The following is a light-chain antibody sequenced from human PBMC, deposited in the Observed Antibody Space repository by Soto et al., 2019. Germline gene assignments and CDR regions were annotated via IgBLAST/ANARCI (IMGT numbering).Light chain of an antibody. CDR1: SSNIGAGYD. Sequence: QAVVTQTPSVSGAPGQKITMSCTGSSSNIGAGYDVHWYQQVPGTAPRLLIYADNNRPSGVPDRFSASKSGASASLAITGLQGEDEATYYCQSYDTSLSGVIFGAGTKLTVL. J-gene: IGLJ2*01. CDR2: ADN. V-gene: IGLV1-40*03. CDR3: QSYDTSLSGVI.